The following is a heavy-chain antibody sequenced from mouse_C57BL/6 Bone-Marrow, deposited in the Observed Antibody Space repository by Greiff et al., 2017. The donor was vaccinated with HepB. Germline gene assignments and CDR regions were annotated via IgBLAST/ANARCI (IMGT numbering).Heavy chain of an antibody. CDR2: INPNYGTT. J-gene: IGHJ1*03. D-gene: IGHD1-1*01. CDR3: AIHYYYGSSYYWYCDV. V-gene: IGHV1-39*01. CDR1: GYSFTDYN. Sequence: VQLQQSGPELVKPGASVKISCKASGYSFTDYNMNWVKQSNGKSLEWIGVINPNYGTTSYNQKFKGKATLTVDQSSSTAYMQLNSLTSEDSAVYYCAIHYYYGSSYYWYCDVWGTGTTVTVSS.